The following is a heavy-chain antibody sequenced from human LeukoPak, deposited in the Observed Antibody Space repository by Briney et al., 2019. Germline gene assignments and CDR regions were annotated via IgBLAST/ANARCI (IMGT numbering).Heavy chain of an antibody. D-gene: IGHD6-6*01. CDR2: INWNSGSI. V-gene: IGHV3-9*01. CDR1: GFTFDDYA. J-gene: IGHJ4*02. Sequence: GRSLRLSCAASGFTFDDYAMHWVRQAPGKGLEWVSSINWNSGSIAYGDSVKGRFTISRDNSKNTLYLQMNSLRAEDTALYYCAKGRYTSSHYIGDYWGQGTLVTVSS. CDR3: AKGRYTSSHYIGDY.